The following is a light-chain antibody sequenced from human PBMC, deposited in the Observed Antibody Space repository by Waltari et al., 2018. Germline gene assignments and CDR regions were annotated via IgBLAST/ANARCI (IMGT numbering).Light chain of an antibody. J-gene: IGKJ3*01. V-gene: IGKV4-1*01. Sequence: DIVMTQSPDSLAVSLGERATINCKSSQSVLYSSKNKNYLAWYQQKTGQPPKLLIYWASTRESGVPDRFSGRGSGTDFTLTISSLQAEDVAVYYCQQYYSTPITFGPGTKVDIK. CDR3: QQYYSTPIT. CDR1: QSVLYSSKNKNY. CDR2: WAS.